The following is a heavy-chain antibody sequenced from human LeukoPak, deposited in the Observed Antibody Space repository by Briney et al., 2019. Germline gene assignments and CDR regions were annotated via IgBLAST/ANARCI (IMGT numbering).Heavy chain of an antibody. CDR2: VSGGGGST. CDR3: AKRAYSDSSGYLGSIDC. Sequence: GGSLRLSCAASGFTFSSHAMNWVRHAPGKGLEWVSAVSGGGGSTYYADSVKGRFTISRDNSKNTIYLQMNSLRAEDTAVYFCAKRAYSDSSGYLGSIDCWGQGTQVTVST. V-gene: IGHV3-23*01. CDR1: GFTFSSHA. J-gene: IGHJ4*02. D-gene: IGHD3-22*01.